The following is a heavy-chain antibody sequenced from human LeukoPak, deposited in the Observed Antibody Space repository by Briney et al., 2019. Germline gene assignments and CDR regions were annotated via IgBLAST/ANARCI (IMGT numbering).Heavy chain of an antibody. CDR2: INPNSGGT. Sequence: ASVTVSCKASGYTFTGYYMHWVRQAPGQGLEWMGWINPNSGGTNYAQKFQGRVTMTRDTSISTAYMELSRLRSDDTAVYYCARAGYSGYDFDFDYWGQGTLVTVSS. CDR1: GYTFTGYY. V-gene: IGHV1-2*02. CDR3: ARAGYSGYDFDFDY. J-gene: IGHJ4*02. D-gene: IGHD5-12*01.